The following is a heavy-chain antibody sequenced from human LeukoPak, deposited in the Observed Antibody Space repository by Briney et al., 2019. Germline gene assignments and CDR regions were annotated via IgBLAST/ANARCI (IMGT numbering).Heavy chain of an antibody. CDR1: GGSFSGYY. CDR2: INHSGST. Sequence: SETLSLTCAVCGGSFSGYYWSWIRQPPGKGLEWIGEINHSGSTNYNPSLESRVTISVDTSKNQFSLKLSSVPAADTAVYYCARGDIAVVPAAYYYYYYMDVWGKGTTVSVSS. D-gene: IGHD2-2*01. J-gene: IGHJ6*03. V-gene: IGHV4-34*01. CDR3: ARGDIAVVPAAYYYYYYMDV.